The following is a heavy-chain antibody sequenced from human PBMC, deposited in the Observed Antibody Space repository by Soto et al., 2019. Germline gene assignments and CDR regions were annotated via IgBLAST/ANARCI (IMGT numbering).Heavy chain of an antibody. CDR3: AKTIFGGQSV. CDR1: GFTFSTYA. J-gene: IGHJ6*02. CDR2: NRGNGSTT. Sequence: PGGSLRLSCVASGFTFSTYAMSWVRQAPGEGLECVSSNRGNGSTTSYADSVKGRFAISRDNSKNTLYLQMNSLRAEDTAVCYCAKTIFGGQSVWGQGITVTVSS. D-gene: IGHD3-3*01. V-gene: IGHV3-23*01.